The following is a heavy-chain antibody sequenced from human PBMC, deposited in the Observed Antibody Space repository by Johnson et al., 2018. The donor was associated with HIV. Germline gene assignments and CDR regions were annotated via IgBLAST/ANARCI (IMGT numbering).Heavy chain of an antibody. CDR1: GFTFSSYD. D-gene: IGHD3-22*01. J-gene: IGHJ3*02. CDR2: IGTAGDT. Sequence: VYLVESGGGLVQPGGSLRLSCAASGFTFSSYDMHWVRQATGKGLEWVSAIGTAGDTYYPGSVKGRFTISRENAKNSLYLQMNSLRAGDTAVYYCAREYYYESPEAFDIWGQGTMVTVSS. V-gene: IGHV3-13*01. CDR3: AREYYYESPEAFDI.